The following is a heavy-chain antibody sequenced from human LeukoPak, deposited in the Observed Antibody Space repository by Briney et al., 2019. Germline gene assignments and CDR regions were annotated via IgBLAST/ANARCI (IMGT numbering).Heavy chain of an antibody. Sequence: PGGSLRLSCAASGFTFSSYAMIWVRQAPGKGLEWVSAISGSGGSTYYADSVKGRFTISRDNSKNTLYLQMNSLRAEDTAVYYCAKDYLAVEAYFDYWGQGTLVTVSS. CDR1: GFTFSSYA. CDR3: AKDYLAVEAYFDY. CDR2: ISGSGGST. J-gene: IGHJ4*02. V-gene: IGHV3-23*01. D-gene: IGHD6-19*01.